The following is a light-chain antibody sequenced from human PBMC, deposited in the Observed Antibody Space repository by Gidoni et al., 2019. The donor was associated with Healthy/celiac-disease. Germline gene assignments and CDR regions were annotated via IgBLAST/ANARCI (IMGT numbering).Light chain of an antibody. J-gene: IGKJ4*01. V-gene: IGKV1-33*01. CDR2: DAS. Sequence: DIQMTESPSSLSASVGDRVTITCQASQDISNYLNWYQQKPGKAPKLLIYDASNLETGVPSRCSGSGSGTDFTFTISSLQPEDIATYYWQRYDNLRTFGGGTKVEIK. CDR1: QDISNY. CDR3: QRYDNLRT.